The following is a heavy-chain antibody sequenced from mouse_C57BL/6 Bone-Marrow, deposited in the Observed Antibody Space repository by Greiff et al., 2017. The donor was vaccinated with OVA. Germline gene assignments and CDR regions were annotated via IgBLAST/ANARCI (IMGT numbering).Heavy chain of an antibody. CDR1: GFTFTNYY. J-gene: IGHJ2*01. CDR3: ARYKGRVAVDYFDY. V-gene: IGHV7-3*01. Sequence: EVKLVESGGGLVQPGDSLSLSCAASGFTFTNYYMSWVRQPPGKALEWLAFIRNKPNGSTTEYSASVKGRCTISRDNSQSIIYIQMNALRAEDSATYYCARYKGRVAVDYFDYWGQGTALTVSS. D-gene: IGHD1-1*01. CDR2: IRNKPNGSTT.